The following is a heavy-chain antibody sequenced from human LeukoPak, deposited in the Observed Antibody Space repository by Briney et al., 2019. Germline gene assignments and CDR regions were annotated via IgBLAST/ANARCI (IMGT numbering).Heavy chain of an antibody. CDR1: GFTFSGSA. CDR3: TRPPSMVRGVIVDY. Sequence: GGSLRLSCAASGFTFSGSAMHWVRQASGKGLEWVGRIRSKANSYAAAYAASVKGRFTISRDDSKNTAYLQMNSLKTEDTAVYYCTRPPSMVRGVIVDYWGQGTLVTVSS. J-gene: IGHJ4*01. CDR2: IRSKANSYAA. D-gene: IGHD3-10*01. V-gene: IGHV3-73*01.